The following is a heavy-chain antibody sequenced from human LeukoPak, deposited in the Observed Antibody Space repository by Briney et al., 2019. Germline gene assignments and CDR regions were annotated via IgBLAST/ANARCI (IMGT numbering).Heavy chain of an antibody. CDR1: GGSISSYY. J-gene: IGHJ4*02. CDR2: IYYSGST. V-gene: IGHV4-59*01. CDR3: ARSIAAAGPVASDY. Sequence: PSETLSLTCTVSGGSISSYYWSWIRQLPGKGLEWIGYIYYSGSTNYNPSLKSRVTISVDTSKNQFSLKLSSVTAADTAVYYCARSIAAAGPVASDYWGQGTLVTVSS. D-gene: IGHD6-13*01.